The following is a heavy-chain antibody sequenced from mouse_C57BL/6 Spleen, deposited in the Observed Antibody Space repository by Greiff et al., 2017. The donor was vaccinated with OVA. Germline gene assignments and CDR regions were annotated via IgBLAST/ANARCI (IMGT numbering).Heavy chain of an antibody. D-gene: IGHD1-1*01. Sequence: QVQLQQSGAELVRPGTSVKVSCKASGYAFTNYLIEWVKQRPGQGLEWIGVINPGSGGTNYNEKFKGKATLTADKSSSTAYMQLSSLTSEDSAVYDDARKDYGSSWDYVDYWGQGTTLTVSS. CDR2: INPGSGGT. J-gene: IGHJ2*01. CDR1: GYAFTNYL. V-gene: IGHV1-54*01. CDR3: ARKDYGSSWDYVDY.